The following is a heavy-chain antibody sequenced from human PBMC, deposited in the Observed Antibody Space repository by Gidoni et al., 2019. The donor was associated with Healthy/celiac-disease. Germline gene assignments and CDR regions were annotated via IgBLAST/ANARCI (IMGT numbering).Heavy chain of an antibody. CDR2: IFSNDEK. V-gene: IGHV2-26*01. J-gene: IGHJ2*01. Sequence: QVTLKESGPVLVKPTETLTLTCTVSGFSLSNARMGVSWIRQPPGKALEWLAHIFSNDEKSYSTSLKSRLTISKDTSKSQVVLTMTNMDPVDTATYYCALSSSYSTVEWYFDLWGRGTLVTVSS. D-gene: IGHD6-13*01. CDR3: ALSSSYSTVEWYFDL. CDR1: GFSLSNARMG.